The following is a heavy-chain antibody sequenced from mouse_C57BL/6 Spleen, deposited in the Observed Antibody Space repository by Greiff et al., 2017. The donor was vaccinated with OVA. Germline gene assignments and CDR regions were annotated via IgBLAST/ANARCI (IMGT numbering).Heavy chain of an antibody. D-gene: IGHD3-2*02. CDR2: INPSSGYT. CDR1: GYTFTSYW. V-gene: IGHV1-7*01. Sequence: VQLQQSGAELAKPGASVKLSCKASGYTFTSYWMHWVKQRPGQGLEWIGYINPSSGYTKYNQKFKDKATLTADKSSSTAYMQLSSLTYEDSAVYYCAPRDSSGLGYFDYWGQGTTLTVSS. CDR3: APRDSSGLGYFDY. J-gene: IGHJ2*01.